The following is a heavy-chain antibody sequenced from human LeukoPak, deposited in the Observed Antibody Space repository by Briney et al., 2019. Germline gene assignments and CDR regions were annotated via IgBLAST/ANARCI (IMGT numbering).Heavy chain of an antibody. CDR2: IKSKTDGGTT. Sequence: PGGSLRLSCAASGFTFSNACMSWVRQAPGKGLEWVGRIKSKTDGGTTDYAAPVKGRFTISRDDSKNTLYLQMNSLKTEDTAVYYCTTTYDYVCGSYRHPPFDYWGQGTLVTVSS. V-gene: IGHV3-15*01. CDR1: GFTFSNAC. J-gene: IGHJ4*02. D-gene: IGHD3-16*02. CDR3: TTTYDYVCGSYRHPPFDY.